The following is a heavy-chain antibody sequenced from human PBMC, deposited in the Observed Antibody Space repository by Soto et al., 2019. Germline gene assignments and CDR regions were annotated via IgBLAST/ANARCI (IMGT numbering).Heavy chain of an antibody. CDR2: LKRDGRER. D-gene: IGHD2-8*01. Sequence: GGSLRLSCAASGFTFGDYWMTWVRQAPGKGLAWVANLKRDGRERYYVDSVKGRFSVSRDNAKNSLYLQMNNLRPEDTAVYYCARDVYEILGRVVRRLDSWGQGTLVTVSS. V-gene: IGHV3-7*03. CDR3: ARDVYEILGRVVRRLDS. J-gene: IGHJ4*02. CDR1: GFTFGDYW.